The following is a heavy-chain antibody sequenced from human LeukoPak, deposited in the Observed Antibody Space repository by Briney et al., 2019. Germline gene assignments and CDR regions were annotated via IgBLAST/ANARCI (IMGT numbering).Heavy chain of an antibody. Sequence: ASVKVSCKASGYTFTSYGISWVRQAPGQGLEWMGWISAYNGNTNYAQKLQGRVTMTTDTSTSTAYMELRSLRSDDTAVYYCARGGHYYDSSGALSDAFDIWGQGTMVTVSS. J-gene: IGHJ3*02. D-gene: IGHD3-22*01. V-gene: IGHV1-18*01. CDR3: ARGGHYYDSSGALSDAFDI. CDR2: ISAYNGNT. CDR1: GYTFTSYG.